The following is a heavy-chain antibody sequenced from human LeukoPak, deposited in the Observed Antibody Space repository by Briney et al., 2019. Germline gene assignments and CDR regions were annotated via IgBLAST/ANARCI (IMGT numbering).Heavy chain of an antibody. Sequence: PGRSLRLSCAASGFTFDDYAMHWVRQAPGKGLEWVSGISWNSGSIGYADSVKGRFTISRDNAKNSLYLQMNSLRAEDTAVYYCARDSGYSYGYEDWFDPWGQGTLVTVSS. CDR1: GFTFDDYA. CDR2: ISWNSGSI. D-gene: IGHD5-18*01. V-gene: IGHV3-9*01. CDR3: ARDSGYSYGYEDWFDP. J-gene: IGHJ5*02.